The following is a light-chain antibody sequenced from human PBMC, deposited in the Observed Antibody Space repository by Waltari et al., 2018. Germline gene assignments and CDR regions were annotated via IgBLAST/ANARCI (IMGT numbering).Light chain of an antibody. CDR2: EKK. CDR1: SSNIGGYY. J-gene: IGLJ2*01. V-gene: IGLV1-40*01. CDR3: QSYDSSLRAWV. Sequence: QSVLTQPPSVSGAPGQRVTISCTGSSSNIGGYYVHWYQQLPGTAPKLLLYEKKKRPSGVSDEFSGSQSGASASLTITGLQSEDEADYYCQSYDSSLRAWVFGGGTRLTVL.